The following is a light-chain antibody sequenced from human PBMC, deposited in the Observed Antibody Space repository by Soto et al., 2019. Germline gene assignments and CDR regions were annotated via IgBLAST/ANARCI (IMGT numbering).Light chain of an antibody. V-gene: IGLV2-14*01. CDR3: SSYTISTTPL. CDR1: SSDVGGYNY. J-gene: IGLJ2*01. Sequence: QSALTQPASVSGSPGQSITISCTGTSSDVGGYNYVSWYQQHPGKAPKLMIYDVSKRPSGVSNRFSGSKSGNTASLTISGLQAEDEADYYCSSYTISTTPLFGGGTKLTVL. CDR2: DVS.